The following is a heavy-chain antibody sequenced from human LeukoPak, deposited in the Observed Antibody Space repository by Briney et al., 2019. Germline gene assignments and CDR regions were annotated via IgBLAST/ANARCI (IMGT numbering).Heavy chain of an antibody. CDR1: GFTFSSYW. J-gene: IGHJ4*02. CDR2: INSDGSST. D-gene: IGHD2-2*01. V-gene: IGHV3-74*01. CDR3: ARAYCTSTTCYLDY. Sequence: GGSLRLSCTASGFTFSSYWMHWVRQAQGKGLVWVSLINSDGSSTSYADSVKGRFTISRDNAKNTLYLQMISLRVEDTAVHYCARAYCTSTTCYLDYWGQGTLVTVSS.